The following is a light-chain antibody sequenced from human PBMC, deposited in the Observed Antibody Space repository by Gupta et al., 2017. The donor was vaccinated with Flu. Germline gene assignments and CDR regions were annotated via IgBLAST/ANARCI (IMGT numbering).Light chain of an antibody. CDR2: DDR. J-gene: IGLJ3*02. CDR3: QIWDSSSDRPV. CDR1: NIITKS. V-gene: IGLV3-21*02. Sequence: SYVLTQPPSVSVAPGQTARITCGGDNIITKSVHWYQQKPGQAPALVVYDDRARPSGIPERFSGSNSGNTATLTISRVEAGDEADYYCQIWDSSSDRPVFGGGTGLTVL.